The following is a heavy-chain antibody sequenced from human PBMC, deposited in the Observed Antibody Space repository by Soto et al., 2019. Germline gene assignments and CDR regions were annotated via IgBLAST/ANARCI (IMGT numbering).Heavy chain of an antibody. V-gene: IGHV4-39*01. CDR3: ARHDDYGDY. J-gene: IGHJ4*02. CDR2: IYYIGST. Sequence: QLQLQESGPGLVKPSETLSLTCTVSGGSISSSSYYWGWIRQPPGKGLEWIGSIYYIGSTYYNPSLKSRVTISVDTSKSPCSLTLSSVTAADAAVYYCARHDDYGDYWGRGALVTVSA. CDR1: GGSISSSSYY.